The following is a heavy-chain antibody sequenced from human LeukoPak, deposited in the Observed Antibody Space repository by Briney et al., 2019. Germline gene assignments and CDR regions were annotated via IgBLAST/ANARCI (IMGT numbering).Heavy chain of an antibody. Sequence: GGSLRLSCAASGFTFSSYGMHWVRQAPGKGLEWVAVISYDGSNKYYPDSVKGRFTISRDNSKNTLYLQMNSLRAEDTAVYYCAKDLLPNVLLWFGESYDAFDIWGQGTMVTVSS. CDR3: AKDLLPNVLLWFGESYDAFDI. D-gene: IGHD3-10*01. J-gene: IGHJ3*02. CDR1: GFTFSSYG. V-gene: IGHV3-30*18. CDR2: ISYDGSNK.